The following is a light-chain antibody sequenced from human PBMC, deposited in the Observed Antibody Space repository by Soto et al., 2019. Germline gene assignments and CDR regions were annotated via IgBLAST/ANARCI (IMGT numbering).Light chain of an antibody. CDR2: DVS. CDR1: SSDVGGYNY. Sequence: QSALTQPASVSGSPGQSITISCTGTSSDVGGYNYVSWYHQHPGKAPKFMIYDVSNRPSGVSTRCSGSKSGNTASLTISGLQSEDEADYYCNSYTTSNTRQIVFGTGTKLTVL. CDR3: NSYTTSNTRQIV. V-gene: IGLV2-14*01. J-gene: IGLJ1*01.